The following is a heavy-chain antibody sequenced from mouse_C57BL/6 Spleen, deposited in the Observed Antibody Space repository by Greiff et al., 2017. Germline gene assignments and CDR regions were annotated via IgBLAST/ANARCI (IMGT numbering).Heavy chain of an antibody. V-gene: IGHV14-1*01. Sequence: VQLQQSGAELVRPGASVKLSCTASGFNIKDYYMHWVKQRPEQGLEWIGRIDPEDGDTEYAPKFQGKATMTADTSSNTAYLQLSSLTSEDTAVYYCTTGNYYGTRPYFDYWGQGTTLTVSS. CDR3: TTGNYYGTRPYFDY. CDR2: IDPEDGDT. D-gene: IGHD1-1*01. CDR1: GFNIKDYY. J-gene: IGHJ2*01.